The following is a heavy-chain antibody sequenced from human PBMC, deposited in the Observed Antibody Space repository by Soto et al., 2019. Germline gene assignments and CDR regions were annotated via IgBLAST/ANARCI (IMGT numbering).Heavy chain of an antibody. CDR3: ARRRYSGYVREYYGMDV. V-gene: IGHV4-34*01. CDR1: GGSFSGYY. D-gene: IGHD5-12*01. Sequence: SETLSLTCAVYGGSFSGYYWSWIRQPPGKGLEWIGEINHSGSTNYNPSLKSRVTISVDTSKNQFSLKLSSVTAADTAVYYCARRRYSGYVREYYGMDVWGQGTTVTVSS. CDR2: INHSGST. J-gene: IGHJ6*02.